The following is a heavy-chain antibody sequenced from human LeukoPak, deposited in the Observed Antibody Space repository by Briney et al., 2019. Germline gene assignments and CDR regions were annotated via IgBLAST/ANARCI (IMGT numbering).Heavy chain of an antibody. Sequence: GGSLRLSCAASGFTFSTYAMSWVRQAPGKGLEWVSSISGSGGSTSYADSVKGRFIISRDNSRNTLYVQMNSLRAEDTAVYYCAKDRLGAKAFDYWGQGTLVTVSS. CDR3: AKDRLGAKAFDY. CDR1: GFTFSTYA. V-gene: IGHV3-23*01. J-gene: IGHJ4*02. D-gene: IGHD1-26*01. CDR2: ISGSGGST.